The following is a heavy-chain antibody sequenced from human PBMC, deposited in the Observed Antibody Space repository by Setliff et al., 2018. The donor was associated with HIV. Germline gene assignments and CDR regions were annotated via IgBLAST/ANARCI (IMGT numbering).Heavy chain of an antibody. J-gene: IGHJ5*02. CDR2: IFTSGST. V-gene: IGHV4-4*09. CDR3: ARTIVREFDP. CDR1: GGSISSYY. D-gene: IGHD3-22*01. Sequence: PSETLSLTCTVSGGSISSYYWSWIRQPPGKGLEWIGYIFTSGSTNYNPPLKSRVTMSVDTSKNQFSLRLTSVTAADTAVYFCARTIVREFDPWGQGTLVTVS.